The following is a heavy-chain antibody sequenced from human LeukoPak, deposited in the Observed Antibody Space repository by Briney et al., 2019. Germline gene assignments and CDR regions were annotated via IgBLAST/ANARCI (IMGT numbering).Heavy chain of an antibody. CDR2: ISSSSSYI. Sequence: PGGSLRLSCAASGFTFSSYSMNWVRQAPGKGLEWVSSISSSSSYIYYADSVKGRFTISRDNSKSTLYLQVNSLRAEDTAVYYCAKTVDWSYFDYWGQGTLVTVSS. D-gene: IGHD1-1*01. J-gene: IGHJ4*02. CDR1: GFTFSSYS. CDR3: AKTVDWSYFDY. V-gene: IGHV3-21*04.